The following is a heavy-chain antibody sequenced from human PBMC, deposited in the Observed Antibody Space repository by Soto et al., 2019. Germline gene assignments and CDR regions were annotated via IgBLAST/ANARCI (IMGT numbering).Heavy chain of an antibody. CDR3: AKGSVDYYCGAGSGGSNFDD. CDR1: GGSLTRGGYY. D-gene: IGHD3-10*01. CDR2: AYFTGKT. Sequence: PSETLSLTCTVSGGSLTRGGYYWGWIRQHPGRGLEWIGYAYFTGKTYYSPALESRITISVDTSKNQFSLNLKSVTAADTAVYYCAKGSVDYYCGAGSGGSNFDDWGQGTLVTVSS. J-gene: IGHJ4*02. V-gene: IGHV4-31*03.